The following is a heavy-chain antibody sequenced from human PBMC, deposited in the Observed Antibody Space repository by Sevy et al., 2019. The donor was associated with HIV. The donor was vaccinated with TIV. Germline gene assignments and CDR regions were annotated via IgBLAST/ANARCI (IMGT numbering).Heavy chain of an antibody. J-gene: IGHJ5*02. CDR2: INPNSGGT. V-gene: IGHV1-2*02. CDR3: ARVWNSDYYDSSGPNWFDP. D-gene: IGHD3-22*01. Sequence: ASVKVSCKASGYTFTGYSMHWVRQAPGQGLEWMGWINPNSGGTNYAQKFQGRVTMTRDTSISTAYMELSRLRFDDTAVYYCARVWNSDYYDSSGPNWFDPWGQGTLATVSS. CDR1: GYTFTGYS.